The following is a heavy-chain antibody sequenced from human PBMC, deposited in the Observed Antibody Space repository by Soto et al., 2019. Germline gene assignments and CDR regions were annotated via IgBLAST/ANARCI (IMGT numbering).Heavy chain of an antibody. Sequence: VRQAPGKGLEWVSAISGSGGSTYYADSVKGRFTISRDNSKNTLYLQMNSLRAEDTAVYYCAYSSTPFDYWGQGTLVTVSS. D-gene: IGHD6-13*01. J-gene: IGHJ4*02. CDR3: AYSSTPFDY. CDR2: ISGSGGST. V-gene: IGHV3-23*01.